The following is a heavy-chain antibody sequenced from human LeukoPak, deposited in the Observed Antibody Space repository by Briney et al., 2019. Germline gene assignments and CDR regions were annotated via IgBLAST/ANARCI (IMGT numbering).Heavy chain of an antibody. D-gene: IGHD5-24*01. CDR1: GFIFKKYW. Sequence: PPGESLRLSCVASGFIFKKYWMNWVRQVPGKGLECLANIKEDGSETYYADSVKGRFTISRDSPKNLLFLQINSLRVEDTAVYYCARETPRRGETRDGYRWGQGTVVTVSS. V-gene: IGHV3-7*01. CDR3: ARETPRRGETRDGYR. CDR2: IKEDGSET. J-gene: IGHJ4*02.